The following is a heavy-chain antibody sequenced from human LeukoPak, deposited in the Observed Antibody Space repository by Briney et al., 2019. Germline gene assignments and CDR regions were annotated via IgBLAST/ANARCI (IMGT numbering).Heavy chain of an antibody. J-gene: IGHJ4*02. V-gene: IGHV3-74*01. CDR3: ASGSGSWYGNYFDY. D-gene: IGHD6-13*01. Sequence: GGSLRLSCAASGFTFSSYWMHWVRQAPGKGLAGVARIYSYGSTTNYADSVKGRFTISRDNAKNTAYLQMNSRRAEDTAVYYCASGSGSWYGNYFDYWGQGTPVTVSS. CDR2: IYSYGSTT. CDR1: GFTFSSYW.